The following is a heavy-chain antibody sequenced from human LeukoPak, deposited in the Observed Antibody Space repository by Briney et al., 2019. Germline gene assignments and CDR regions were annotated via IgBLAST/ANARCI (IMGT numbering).Heavy chain of an antibody. CDR1: GGTFSSYA. J-gene: IGHJ3*02. Sequence: ASVKVSCKASGGTFSSYAISWVRQAPGQGLEWMGGIIPIFGTANYAQKFQGRVTITTDESTSTAYMELSSLRSEDTAVYYCARQDFWSGFRAFDIWGQGTMVTVSS. V-gene: IGHV1-69*05. CDR3: ARQDFWSGFRAFDI. D-gene: IGHD3-3*01. CDR2: IIPIFGTA.